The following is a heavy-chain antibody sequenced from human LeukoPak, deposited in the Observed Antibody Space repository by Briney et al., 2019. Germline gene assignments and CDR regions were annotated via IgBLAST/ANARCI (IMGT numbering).Heavy chain of an antibody. CDR1: GYTFTSYD. J-gene: IGHJ5*02. D-gene: IGHD3-10*01. Sequence: ASVKVSCKASGYTFTSYDIHWVRQATGQGLECMGWMNPNSGNTGYAQKFQGRVTMTRNTSISTAYMELSSLRSEDTAVYYCARGFGRDNWLDPWGQGTLVTVSS. CDR3: ARGFGRDNWLDP. V-gene: IGHV1-8*01. CDR2: MNPNSGNT.